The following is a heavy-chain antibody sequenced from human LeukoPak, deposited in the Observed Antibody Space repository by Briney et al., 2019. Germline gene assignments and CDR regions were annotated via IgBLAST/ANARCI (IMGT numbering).Heavy chain of an antibody. CDR3: ARDLIYYDSSGGDY. V-gene: IGHV3-21*01. CDR2: ISTSSIYI. CDR1: GFTVNDC. J-gene: IGHJ4*02. D-gene: IGHD3-22*01. Sequence: PGGSLRLSCEASGFTVNDCMSWIRQAPGKGLEWVSSISTSSIYIYYADSVKGRFTISRDNAKNSLYLQMNSLRAEDTAVYYCARDLIYYDSSGGDYWGQGTLVTVSS.